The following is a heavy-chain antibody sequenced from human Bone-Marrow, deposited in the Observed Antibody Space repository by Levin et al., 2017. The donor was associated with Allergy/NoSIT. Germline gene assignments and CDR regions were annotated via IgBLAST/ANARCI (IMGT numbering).Heavy chain of an antibody. V-gene: IGHV3-21*01. CDR1: GFTFSSYS. J-gene: IGHJ4*02. D-gene: IGHD3-22*01. CDR3: ARVQARSLEYYYDWRVDY. Sequence: GGSLRLSCAASGFTFSSYSMNWVRQAPGKGLEWVSSISSSSSYIYYADSVKGRFTISRDNAKNSLYLQMNSLRAEDTAVYYCARVQARSLEYYYDWRVDYWGQGTLVTVSS. CDR2: ISSSSSYI.